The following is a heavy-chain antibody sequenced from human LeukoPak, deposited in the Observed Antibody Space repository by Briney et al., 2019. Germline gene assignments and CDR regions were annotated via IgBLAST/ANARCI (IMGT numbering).Heavy chain of an antibody. CDR1: GGFISSYY. Sequence: SETLSFTCTVSGGFISSYYWSWIRQPPGKVLEWIVYIYYSGSTNYNPSLKSRVTISDDTSNTQFSLKLSSVTAADTAVYYCARAPDGGFYHDAFDIWGQGTMVTVSS. D-gene: IGHD2-21*02. V-gene: IGHV4-59*01. CDR3: ARAPDGGFYHDAFDI. J-gene: IGHJ3*02. CDR2: IYYSGST.